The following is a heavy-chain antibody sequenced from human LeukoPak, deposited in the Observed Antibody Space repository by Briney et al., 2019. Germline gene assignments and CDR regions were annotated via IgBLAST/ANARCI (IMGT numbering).Heavy chain of an antibody. V-gene: IGHV1-2*02. D-gene: IGHD3-22*01. J-gene: IGHJ4*02. Sequence: ASVKVSCKASGYTFTGYYMHWVRQAPGQGLEWMGWINPNSGGTNYAQKFQGRVTMTRDTSISTAYMELSRLRSDDTAVYYCARDLYYDSSGRYYWGQGTLVTVSS. CDR1: GYTFTGYY. CDR3: ARDLYYDSSGRYY. CDR2: INPNSGGT.